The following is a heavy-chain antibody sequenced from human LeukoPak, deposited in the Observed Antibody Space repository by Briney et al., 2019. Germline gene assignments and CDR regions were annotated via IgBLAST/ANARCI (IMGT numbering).Heavy chain of an antibody. D-gene: IGHD3-10*01. J-gene: IGHJ6*02. V-gene: IGHV3-21*01. Sequence: GGSLRLSCAASGFTFSSYSMNWVRQAPGKGLEWVSSISSSSSYIYYADSVKGRFTISRDNAKNSLYLQMNSLRAEDTAVYYCARDVGFGALAGMDVWGQGTTVTVSS. CDR3: ARDVGFGALAGMDV. CDR1: GFTFSSYS. CDR2: ISSSSSYI.